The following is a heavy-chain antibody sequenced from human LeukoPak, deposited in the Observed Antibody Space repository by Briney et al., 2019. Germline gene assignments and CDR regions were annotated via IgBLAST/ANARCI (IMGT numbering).Heavy chain of an antibody. CDR1: GDRVSSTSST. D-gene: IGHD6-13*01. J-gene: IGHJ4*02. Sequence: SETLSLTCVISGDRVSSTSSTWNWIRQSPSRGLEWLGRTYYRSKWYHNYAVSVESRITINPDTSKNQFSLQLTFVTPEDTAMYYCSREDPSGYSNVWGQGTLVTVSS. CDR3: SREDPSGYSNV. V-gene: IGHV6-1*01. CDR2: TYYRSKWYH.